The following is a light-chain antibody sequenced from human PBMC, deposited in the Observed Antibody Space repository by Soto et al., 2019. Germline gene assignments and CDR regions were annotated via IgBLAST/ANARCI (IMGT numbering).Light chain of an antibody. J-gene: IGKJ2*01. Sequence: EIVMTQSPATLSVSPGERATLSCRASQSVSSNLAWYQQKPGQAPILLIYGASTRATGIPVRFSGSGSGTEFTLTISSLQSEDFAVYYCQQYNNWPPYTFGQGTKLEIK. CDR1: QSVSSN. CDR3: QQYNNWPPYT. CDR2: GAS. V-gene: IGKV3-15*01.